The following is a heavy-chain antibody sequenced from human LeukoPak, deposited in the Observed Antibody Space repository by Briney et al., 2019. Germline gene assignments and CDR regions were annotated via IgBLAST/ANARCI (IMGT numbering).Heavy chain of an antibody. Sequence: PGGSLRLSCAASGFTFSSYAMSWVRQAPGKGLEWVAVISYDGSNKYYADSVKGRFTISRDNSKNTLYLQMNSLRAEDTAVYYCAKDRYTYYDFWSGYLDYWGQGTLVTVSS. CDR3: AKDRYTYYDFWSGYLDY. D-gene: IGHD3-3*01. J-gene: IGHJ4*02. V-gene: IGHV3-30*18. CDR2: ISYDGSNK. CDR1: GFTFSSYA.